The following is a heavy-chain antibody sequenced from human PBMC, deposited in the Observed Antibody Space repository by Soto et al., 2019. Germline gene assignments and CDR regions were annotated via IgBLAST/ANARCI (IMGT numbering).Heavy chain of an antibody. CDR1: GGTFSNST. V-gene: IGHV1-69*02. D-gene: IGHD7-27*01. J-gene: IGHJ4*02. CDR3: ATSERPCLGNDY. CDR2: IIPIIGIA. Sequence: QVQLVQSGAEVKKPGSSMKVSCKASGGTFSNSTINWVRQAPGEGLEGMGRIIPIIGIAAYAQKFHGRVTIIADKSTSTAYMELSSLSSDDTAVYYCATSERPCLGNDYWGQGTLVTVSS.